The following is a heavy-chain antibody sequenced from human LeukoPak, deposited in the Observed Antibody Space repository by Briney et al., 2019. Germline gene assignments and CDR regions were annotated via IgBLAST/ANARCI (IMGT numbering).Heavy chain of an antibody. D-gene: IGHD6-13*01. CDR1: GFTFSDYY. V-gene: IGHV3-23*01. Sequence: GGSLRLSCAASGFTFSDYYMSWIRQAPGKGLEWVSVISGGGDTTFYADSVKGRFTISRDNSKNTLYLQMNTLTAEDTVVYYCAKRRSSSSWFRDFDYWGQGTLVTVSS. CDR2: ISGGGDTT. J-gene: IGHJ4*02. CDR3: AKRRSSSSWFRDFDY.